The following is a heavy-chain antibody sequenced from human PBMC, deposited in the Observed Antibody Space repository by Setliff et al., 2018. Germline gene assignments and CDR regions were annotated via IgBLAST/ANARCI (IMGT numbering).Heavy chain of an antibody. V-gene: IGHV4-38-2*01. D-gene: IGHD3-9*01. CDR1: GYSITGGYY. CDR3: ATFTVIFYYFDY. J-gene: IGHJ4*02. CDR2: IYHSGST. Sequence: PSETLSLTCAVSGYSITGGYYWGWIRQPPGKGLEWIGSIYHSGSTYYNPSLKSRVTISVDTSKNQFSLKLRSVTAADTAVYYCATFTVIFYYFDYWGQGTLVTVSS.